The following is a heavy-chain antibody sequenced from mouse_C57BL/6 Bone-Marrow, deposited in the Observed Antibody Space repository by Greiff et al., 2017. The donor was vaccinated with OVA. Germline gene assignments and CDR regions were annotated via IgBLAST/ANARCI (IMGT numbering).Heavy chain of an antibody. CDR1: GYTFTDYY. CDR2: INPYNGGT. CDR3: AIFITTVVATGGY. Sequence: VQLQQSGPVLVKPGASVKMSCKASGYTFTDYYMNWVKQSHGKSLEWIGVINPYNGGTSYNQKFKGKATLTVDKSSSTAYMELNSLTSEDSAVYYCAIFITTVVATGGYWGQGTTLTVSS. D-gene: IGHD1-1*01. V-gene: IGHV1-19*01. J-gene: IGHJ2*01.